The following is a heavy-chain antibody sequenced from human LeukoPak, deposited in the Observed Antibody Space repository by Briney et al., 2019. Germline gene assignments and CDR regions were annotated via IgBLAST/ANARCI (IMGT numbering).Heavy chain of an antibody. J-gene: IGHJ4*02. D-gene: IGHD3-3*01. CDR1: GFTFRRHT. CDR3: AKGAYHDD. V-gene: IGHV3-23*01. CDR2: ISGDGADT. Sequence: AGGSLRLSCAGYGFTFRRHTMTWVRQAPGKGLEWVSTISGDGADTFYADSVKGRFTISRDNSKNTLYLQMNSLRADDTAIYYCAKGAYHDDWGQGTLVTVSS.